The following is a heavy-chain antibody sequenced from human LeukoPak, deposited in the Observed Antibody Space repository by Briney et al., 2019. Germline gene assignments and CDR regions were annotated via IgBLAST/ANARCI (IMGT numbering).Heavy chain of an antibody. J-gene: IGHJ3*02. CDR3: ARGTLRYFTEDAFDI. D-gene: IGHD3-9*01. V-gene: IGHV3-53*01. CDR2: IYSGGST. CDR1: GFTVSSNY. Sequence: QTGGFLRLSCAASGFTVSSNYMSWVRQAPGKGLEWVSVIYSGGSTYYADSVKGRFTISRDNSKNTLYLQMNSLRAEDTAVYYCARGTLRYFTEDAFDIWGQGTMVTVSS.